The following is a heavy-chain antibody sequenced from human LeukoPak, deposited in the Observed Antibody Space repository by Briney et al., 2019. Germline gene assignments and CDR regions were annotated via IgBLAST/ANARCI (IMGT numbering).Heavy chain of an antibody. CDR2: ISGSGGST. V-gene: IGHV3-23*01. D-gene: IGHD5-18*01. J-gene: IGHJ4*02. Sequence: GGSLRLSCEASGFTFSSYAMSWVRQAPGKGLQWVSVISGSGGSTYYADSVKGRFTISRDNSKNTLYLQMNSLRAEDTAVYYCAKERDTAMGGGFDYWGQGTLVTVSS. CDR3: AKERDTAMGGGFDY. CDR1: GFTFSSYA.